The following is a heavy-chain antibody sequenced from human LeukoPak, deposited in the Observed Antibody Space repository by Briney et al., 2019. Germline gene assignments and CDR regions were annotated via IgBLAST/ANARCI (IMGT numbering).Heavy chain of an antibody. D-gene: IGHD1-26*01. J-gene: IGHJ4*02. Sequence: SETLSLTCSVSGVSVGSAGYYWTWIRPPPGKGLEWIGYMYYSGNSNYNPFLKSRATMSLDPSKNRFSLKLSSVTAADTAVYYCARSQSQSGSYRYYFTYWGQGTLVTVSS. CDR1: GVSVGSAGYY. V-gene: IGHV4-61*08. CDR2: MYYSGNS. CDR3: ARSQSQSGSYRYYFTY.